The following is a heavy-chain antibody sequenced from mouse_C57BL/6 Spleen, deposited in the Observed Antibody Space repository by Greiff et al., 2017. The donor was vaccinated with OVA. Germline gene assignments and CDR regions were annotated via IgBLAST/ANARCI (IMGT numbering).Heavy chain of an antibody. CDR2: ISSGGSYT. CDR3: ARQNYYGSSTEYFDV. Sequence: DVKLVESGGDLVKPGGSLKLSCAASGFTFSSYGMSWVRQTPDKRLEWVATISSGGSYTYYPDSVKGRFTISRDNAKNTLYLQMSSLKSEDTAMYYCARQNYYGSSTEYFDVWGTGTTVTVSS. J-gene: IGHJ1*03. V-gene: IGHV5-6*02. CDR1: GFTFSSYG. D-gene: IGHD1-1*01.